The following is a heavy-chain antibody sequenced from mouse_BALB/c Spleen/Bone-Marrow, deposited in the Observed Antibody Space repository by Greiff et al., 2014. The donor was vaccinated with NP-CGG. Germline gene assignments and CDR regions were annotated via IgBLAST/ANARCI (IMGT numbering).Heavy chain of an antibody. CDR3: TRGDYYGSSYGYYAMDY. CDR1: GYTFTSYW. CDR2: IDPSDSYT. V-gene: IGHV1S127*01. Sequence: QVQLQQSGAELVKPGASVKMSCKASGYTFTSYWMHWVKQRPGQGLEWIGVIDPSDSYTSYNQKFKGKATLTVDTSSSTAYMQLSSLTSEDSAVYYCTRGDYYGSSYGYYAMDYWGQGTSVTVSS. D-gene: IGHD1-1*01. J-gene: IGHJ4*01.